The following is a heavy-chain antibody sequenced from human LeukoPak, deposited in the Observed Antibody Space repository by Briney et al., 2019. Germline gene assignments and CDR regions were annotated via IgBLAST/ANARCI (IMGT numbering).Heavy chain of an antibody. J-gene: IGHJ4*02. CDR2: ITSSGTGT. Sequence: GGSLRLSCAASGFTFNIYAMSWVRQAPGKGLEWVSSITSSGTGTFYADSVKGRFTISRDNSESTLYLQMNSLRAEDTAVYYCAKDRPNYYDSSGHYYKRNGDYWGQGTLVTVSS. CDR3: AKDRPNYYDSSGHYYKRNGDY. D-gene: IGHD3-22*01. V-gene: IGHV3-23*01. CDR1: GFTFNIYA.